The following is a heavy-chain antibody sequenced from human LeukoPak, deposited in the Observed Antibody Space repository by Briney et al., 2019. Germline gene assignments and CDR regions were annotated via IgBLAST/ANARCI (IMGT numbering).Heavy chain of an antibody. J-gene: IGHJ4*02. CDR2: IKPDGSAK. Sequence: GGSLRLSCAASGFTFSSSWMTWVRQSPGKGLEWVANIKPDGSAKNYVDFVKGRFTISRDNARNSLYLQMSSLRAEDTAVYYCARDPAYNRFDYWGQGTLVTVSS. CDR1: GFTFSSSW. D-gene: IGHD1-14*01. V-gene: IGHV3-7*01. CDR3: ARDPAYNRFDY.